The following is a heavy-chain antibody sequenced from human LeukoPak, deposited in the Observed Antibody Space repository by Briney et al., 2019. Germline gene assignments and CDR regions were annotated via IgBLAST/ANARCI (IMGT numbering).Heavy chain of an antibody. D-gene: IGHD5-12*01. J-gene: IGHJ4*02. CDR3: ARDFGWLPLCY. CDR2: INPNSGGT. V-gene: IGHV1-2*02. CDR1: GYTFTDYY. Sequence: ASVKVSCKASGYTFTDYYMHWVRQAPGQGLEWMGWINPNSGGTNYAQKFQGRVTMTRDTSMSTAYMELSRLRSDDTALYYCARDFGWLPLCYWGQGTLVTVSS.